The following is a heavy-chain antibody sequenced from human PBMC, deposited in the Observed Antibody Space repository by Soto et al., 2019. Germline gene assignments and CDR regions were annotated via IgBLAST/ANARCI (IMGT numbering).Heavy chain of an antibody. V-gene: IGHV4-4*07. D-gene: IGHD3-9*01. CDR2: IYTSGST. CDR1: GGSISSYH. Sequence: SETLSLTCTVSGGSISSYHWSWIRQPAGKGLEWIGRIYTSGSTNYNPSLKSRVTMSVDTSKNQFSLKLSSVTAADTAVYYCARARGVLRYFDWARGDYGMDVWGQGTTVTVSS. J-gene: IGHJ6*02. CDR3: ARARGVLRYFDWARGDYGMDV.